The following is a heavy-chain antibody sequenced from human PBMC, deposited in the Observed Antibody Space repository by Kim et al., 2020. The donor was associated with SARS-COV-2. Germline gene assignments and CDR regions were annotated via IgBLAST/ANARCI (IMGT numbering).Heavy chain of an antibody. Sequence: SETLSLTCTVSGGSISSYYWSWIRQPPGKGLDWIGYVYYSGTTNYNPSLKSRVTISVDTSKNQFSLRLSSVTAADTAVDYCARDARDYLGGSFGDAAFD. CDR1: GGSISSYY. CDR3: ARDARDYLGGSFGDAAFD. V-gene: IGHV4-59*01. J-gene: IGHJ3*02. D-gene: IGHD3-16*01. CDR2: VYYSGTT.